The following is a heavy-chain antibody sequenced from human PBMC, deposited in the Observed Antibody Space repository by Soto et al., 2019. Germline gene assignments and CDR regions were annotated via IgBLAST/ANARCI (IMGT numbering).Heavy chain of an antibody. V-gene: IGHV4-4*07. D-gene: IGHD3-10*01. J-gene: IGHJ6*02. CDR1: GASISSYY. Sequence: PSETLSLTCSVSGASISSYYVSWIRQSAGKGLEWIGRIDTSGTTNYNPSLKSRVTMSVDASKNHFSLNLSSVTAADTAVYYCARGPRGYVYYHGMDVWGQGTTVTVSS. CDR2: IDTSGTT. CDR3: ARGPRGYVYYHGMDV.